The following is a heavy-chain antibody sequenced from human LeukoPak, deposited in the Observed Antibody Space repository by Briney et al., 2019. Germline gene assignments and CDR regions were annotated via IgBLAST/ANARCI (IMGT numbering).Heavy chain of an antibody. CDR3: AKVDYGDSWYFDL. CDR2: ISYDGVKK. Sequence: GTSLRLSCVASGLTFSNYCMHWVRQPPGKGLEWLAGISYDGVKKYYTDSVKGRFTLSRENSKNTLYLEMNSLRAGDTALYYCAKVDYGDSWYFDLWGRGTLVTVSS. CDR1: GLTFSNYC. V-gene: IGHV3-30*18. D-gene: IGHD4-17*01. J-gene: IGHJ2*01.